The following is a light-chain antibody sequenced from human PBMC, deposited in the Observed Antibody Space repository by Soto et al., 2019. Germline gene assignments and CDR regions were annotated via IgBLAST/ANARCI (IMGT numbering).Light chain of an antibody. CDR3: QQRSNWPPEWT. V-gene: IGKV3-11*01. Sequence: EIVLTQSPGTLSLSPGERATVSCRASQSVSSHLAWYQQKRGQAPRLLIYDASSRASGIPARFSGSGSGTDFTLTISSLEPEDFAVYYCQQRSNWPPEWTFGQGTKVDIK. CDR1: QSVSSH. CDR2: DAS. J-gene: IGKJ1*01.